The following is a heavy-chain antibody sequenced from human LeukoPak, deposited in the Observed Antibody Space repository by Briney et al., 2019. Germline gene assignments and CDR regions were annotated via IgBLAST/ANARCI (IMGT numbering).Heavy chain of an antibody. V-gene: IGHV3-9*01. D-gene: IGHD6-19*01. J-gene: IGHJ4*02. CDR3: ARDPYEYSSGWYLSY. CDR1: GFTFDDYA. CDR2: ISWNSGSI. Sequence: GRSLRLSCAASGFTFDDYAMHWVRQAPGKGLEWVSGISWNSGSIGYADSVKGRFTISRDNAKNSLYLQMNSLRAEDTAVYYCARDPYEYSSGWYLSYWGQGTLVTVSS.